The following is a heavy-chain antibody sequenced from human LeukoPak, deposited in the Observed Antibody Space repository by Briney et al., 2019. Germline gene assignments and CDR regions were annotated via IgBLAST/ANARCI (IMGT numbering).Heavy chain of an antibody. CDR3: ASTRGRSWYEHPPYFDY. J-gene: IGHJ4*02. CDR1: GGSISSSSYY. CDR2: IYYSGST. Sequence: TPSETLSLTCTVSGGSISSSSYYWGWIRQPPGKGLEWIGSIYYSGSTYYNPSLKSRVTISVDTSKNQFSLKLSSVTAADTAVYYCASTRGRSWYEHPPYFDYWGQGTLVTVSS. V-gene: IGHV4-39*07. D-gene: IGHD6-13*01.